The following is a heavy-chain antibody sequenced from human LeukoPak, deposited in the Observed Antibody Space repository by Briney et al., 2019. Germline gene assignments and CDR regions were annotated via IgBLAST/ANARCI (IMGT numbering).Heavy chain of an antibody. D-gene: IGHD6-13*01. CDR3: ARDLGASTTAGSGY. J-gene: IGHJ4*02. CDR2: IYSGGST. CDR1: GFTVSSNY. V-gene: IGHV3-66*02. Sequence: GGPLRLSCAASGFTVSSNYMSWVRQAPGKGLEWVSVIYSGGSTYYADPVKGRFTISRDNSKNTLYLRMNSLRAEDTAVYYCARDLGASTTAGSGYWGQGTLVTVSS.